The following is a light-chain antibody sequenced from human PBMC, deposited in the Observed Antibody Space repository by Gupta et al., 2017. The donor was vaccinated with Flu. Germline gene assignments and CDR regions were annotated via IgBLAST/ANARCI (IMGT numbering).Light chain of an antibody. Sequence: QSALTQPASVSVSPGQSITISCTGTSSDVGSYNLVSWYQQHPGKAPKLRSYEGSKRPSGVSNRFSGSKSGNTASLTISGLQAEDEADYYCCSYAGSSSYVVFGGGTKLTVL. CDR3: CSYAGSSSYVV. CDR1: SSDVGSYNL. J-gene: IGLJ2*01. CDR2: EGS. V-gene: IGLV2-23*01.